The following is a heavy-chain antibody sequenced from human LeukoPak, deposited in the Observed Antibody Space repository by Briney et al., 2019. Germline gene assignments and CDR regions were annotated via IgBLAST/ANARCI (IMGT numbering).Heavy chain of an antibody. CDR3: AKDRGYNYGKGVDY. CDR2: ISESGDVT. J-gene: IGHJ4*02. Sequence: GGSLRLSCEASGFTFSNYPMSWVRQAPGRGLEWVSVISESGDVTHYADAMKGRFTISRDNAKNSLHLQMNSLRAEDTALYYCAKDRGYNYGKGVDYWGQGTLVTVSS. V-gene: IGHV3-23*01. CDR1: GFTFSNYP. D-gene: IGHD5-18*01.